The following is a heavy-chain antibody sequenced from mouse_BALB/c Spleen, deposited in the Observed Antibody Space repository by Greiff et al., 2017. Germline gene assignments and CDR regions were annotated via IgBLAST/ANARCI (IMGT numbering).Heavy chain of an antibody. V-gene: IGHV14-4*02. CDR1: GFNIKDYY. D-gene: IGHD1-1*01. CDR3: NPYYYGAMDY. CDR2: IDPENGDT. Sequence: EVQLQQSGAELVRSGASVKLSCTASGFNIKDYYMHWVKQRPEQGLEWIGWIDPENGDTEYAPKFQGKATMTADTSSNTAYLQLSSLTSEDTAVYYCNPYYYGAMDYWGQGTSVTVSS. J-gene: IGHJ4*01.